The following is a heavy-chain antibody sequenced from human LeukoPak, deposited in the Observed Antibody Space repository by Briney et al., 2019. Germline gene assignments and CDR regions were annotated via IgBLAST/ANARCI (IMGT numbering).Heavy chain of an antibody. D-gene: IGHD3-3*01. CDR3: ARDHMRGYIFMDV. Sequence: GGPLRLSCAASGFTLTTNYMTWVRQAPGKGLEWVSVIYISGNTYYTDSVKGRFTISRDNSKNTLYLQMNSLRPEDTAVYYCARDHMRGYIFMDVWGKGTTVTVSS. J-gene: IGHJ6*03. CDR2: IYISGNT. V-gene: IGHV3-66*03. CDR1: GFTLTTNY.